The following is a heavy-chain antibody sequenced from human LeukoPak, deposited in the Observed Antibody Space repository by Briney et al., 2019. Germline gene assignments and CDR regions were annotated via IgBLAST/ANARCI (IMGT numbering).Heavy chain of an antibody. Sequence: PSETLSLTCTVSGYSISSGYYWGWIRQPPGKGLEWIGSIHHSGSTNYNPSLKSRVTISLDTSKNQFSLKLSSVTAADTAVYYCARGETYYYDSSGYSDAFDIWGQGTMVTVSS. CDR3: ARGETYYYDSSGYSDAFDI. CDR2: IHHSGST. D-gene: IGHD3-22*01. V-gene: IGHV4-38-2*02. J-gene: IGHJ3*02. CDR1: GYSISSGYY.